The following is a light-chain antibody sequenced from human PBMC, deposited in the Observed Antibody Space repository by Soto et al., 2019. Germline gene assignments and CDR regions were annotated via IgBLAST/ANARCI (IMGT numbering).Light chain of an antibody. CDR1: SFNIGAGYD. V-gene: IGLV1-40*01. CDR2: DNN. Sequence: QLVLTQPPSVSGAPGQRVTISCTGSSFNIGAGYDVHWYQQLPGTAPKLLIYDNNNRPSGVPDRFSGSKSGTSASLAITGLQAEDEADYYCQSYDNSLSAYVFGTGTKLTVL. CDR3: QSYDNSLSAYV. J-gene: IGLJ1*01.